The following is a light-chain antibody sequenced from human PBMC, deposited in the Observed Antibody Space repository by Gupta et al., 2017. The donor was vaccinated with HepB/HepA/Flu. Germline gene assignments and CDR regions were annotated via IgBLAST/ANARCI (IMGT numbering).Light chain of an antibody. Sequence: EIVLTQSPGTLSLSPGERATLSCRASQSVSSSYLAWYQQKPGQAPRLLIYGASSRAPGIPERFSGSGSGTEFTLTIRRREPGDVAVYYCQQESSSQITFGQGTRMDIK. V-gene: IGKV3-20*01. CDR3: QQESSSQIT. CDR1: QSVSSSY. CDR2: GAS. J-gene: IGKJ5*01.